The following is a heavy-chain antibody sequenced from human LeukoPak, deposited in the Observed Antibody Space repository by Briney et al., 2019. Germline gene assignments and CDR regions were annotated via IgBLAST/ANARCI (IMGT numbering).Heavy chain of an antibody. CDR3: ARPNYDFWSGYYSRWFDP. Sequence: PSETLSLTCAVSGGSFSGYYWSWIRQPPGKGLEWIGEINHSGSTNYNPSLKSRVTISVDTSKNQFSLKLSSVTAADTAVYYCARPNYDFWSGYYSRWFDPWGQGTLVTVSS. CDR2: INHSGST. J-gene: IGHJ5*02. V-gene: IGHV4-34*01. CDR1: GGSFSGYY. D-gene: IGHD3-3*01.